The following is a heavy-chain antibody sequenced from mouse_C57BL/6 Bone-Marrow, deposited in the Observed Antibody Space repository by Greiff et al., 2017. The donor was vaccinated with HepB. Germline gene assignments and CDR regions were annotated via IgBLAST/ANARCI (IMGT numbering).Heavy chain of an antibody. CDR2: IYPGGGYT. V-gene: IGHV1-63*01. Sequence: QVQLQQSGAELVRPGTSVKMSCKASGYTFTNYWIGWVKQRPGHGLEWIGDIYPGGGYTNYNEKFKGKATLTADKSSSTAYMQFSSLTSEDSAIYYGARREGGYYLYYYAMDYWGQGTSVTVSS. CDR1: GYTFTNYW. J-gene: IGHJ4*01. CDR3: ARREGGYYLYYYAMDY. D-gene: IGHD1-1*01.